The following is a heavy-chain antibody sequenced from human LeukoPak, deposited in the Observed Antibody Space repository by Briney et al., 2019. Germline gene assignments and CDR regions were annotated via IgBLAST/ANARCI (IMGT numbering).Heavy chain of an antibody. D-gene: IGHD2-2*02. CDR1: GYSFTSYW. CDR3: ARNAGGYCSSTSCYTGAFDI. V-gene: IGHV5-51*01. Sequence: GESLKISCKGSGYSFTSYWIGWVRQMPGKGLEWMGIIYPGDSDTRYSPSFQGQVTISADKSISTAYLQWSSLKASDTAMYYCARNAGGYCSSTSCYTGAFDIWGQGTMVTVSS. CDR2: IYPGDSDT. J-gene: IGHJ3*02.